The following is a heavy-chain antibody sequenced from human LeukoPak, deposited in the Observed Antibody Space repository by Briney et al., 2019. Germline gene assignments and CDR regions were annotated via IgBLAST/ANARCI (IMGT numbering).Heavy chain of an antibody. CDR1: GFMFSTYW. V-gene: IGHV3-7*01. J-gene: IGHJ4*02. CDR2: IKPDGSET. CDR3: GGFGYEAAVDL. Sequence: GGSLRLSCAASGFMFSTYWMPWVRQAPGKGLEWVANIKPDGSETYYVDSVKGRFTISRDNTKNLLYLQMNSLRGEDAAVYYCGGFGYEAAVDLWGQGTLVTVSS. D-gene: IGHD6-13*01.